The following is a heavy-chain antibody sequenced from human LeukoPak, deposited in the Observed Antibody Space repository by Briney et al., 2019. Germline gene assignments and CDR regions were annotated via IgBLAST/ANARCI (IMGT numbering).Heavy chain of an antibody. V-gene: IGHV6-1*01. J-gene: IGHJ3*02. Sequence: SQTLSLTCAISGDSVSSNSAAWNWIRQSPSRGLEWLGRTYYRSKWYNDYAVSVKSRITINPDTSKNQFSLQLNSVTPEDTAVYYSAISRTTYDILTGYEDDAFDIWGQGTMVTVSS. D-gene: IGHD3-9*01. CDR1: GDSVSSNSAA. CDR3: AISRTTYDILTGYEDDAFDI. CDR2: TYYRSKWYN.